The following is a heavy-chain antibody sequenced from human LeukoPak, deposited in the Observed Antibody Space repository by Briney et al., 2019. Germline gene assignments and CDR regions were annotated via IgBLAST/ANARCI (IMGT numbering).Heavy chain of an antibody. V-gene: IGHV4-34*01. J-gene: IGHJ4*02. D-gene: IGHD6-25*01. CDR1: GGSFSGYY. CDR3: ARGVEQRLAFDY. CDR2: INHSGST. Sequence: SETLSLTCAVHGGSFSGYYWSWIRQPPGKGLEWIGEINHSGSTNYNPSLKSRVTISVDTSKNQFSLKLSSVAVADTAVYYCARGVEQRLAFDYWGQGNLVTVSS.